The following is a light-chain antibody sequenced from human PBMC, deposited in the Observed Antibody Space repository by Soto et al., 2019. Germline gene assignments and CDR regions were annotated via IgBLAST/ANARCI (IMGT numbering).Light chain of an antibody. Sequence: AIRMTQSPSSLFASKVDGFAITFRASQDIGSFLAWYQQKPGKAPKLLIYDASTLQSGVPSRFRGSGSGTQFTLTISSLQPEDFATYYCQQLNAYPLTFGGGTKVDIK. V-gene: IGKV1-8*01. J-gene: IGKJ4*01. CDR1: QDIGSF. CDR3: QQLNAYPLT. CDR2: DAS.